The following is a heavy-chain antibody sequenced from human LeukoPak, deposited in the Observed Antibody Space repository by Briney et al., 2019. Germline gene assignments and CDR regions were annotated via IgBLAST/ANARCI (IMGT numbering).Heavy chain of an antibody. CDR3: ARGLITFGGVIVNRGLYFDY. V-gene: IGHV4-34*01. CDR1: GGSFSGYY. Sequence: SETLSLTCAVYGGSFSGYYWSWIRQPPGEGLERIGEINHSGSTNYNPSLKSRVTISVDTSKNQFSLKLSSVTAADTAVYYCARGLITFGGVIVNRGLYFDYWGQGTLVTVSS. J-gene: IGHJ4*02. CDR2: INHSGST. D-gene: IGHD3-16*02.